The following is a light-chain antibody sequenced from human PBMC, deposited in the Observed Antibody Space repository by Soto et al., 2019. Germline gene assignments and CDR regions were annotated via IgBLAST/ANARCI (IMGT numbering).Light chain of an antibody. J-gene: IGKJ2*01. CDR3: QQYVTPPFT. CDR1: ESVISDY. CDR2: GAS. V-gene: IGKV3-20*01. Sequence: EIVLTQSPGTLSLSPGEGATLSCKASESVISDYLAWYQRKPGQAPRLLIYGASNRPTGISDRFSGSGSGTDFTLTINRLEPEDFAVYYCQQYVTPPFTFGQGTKLEIK.